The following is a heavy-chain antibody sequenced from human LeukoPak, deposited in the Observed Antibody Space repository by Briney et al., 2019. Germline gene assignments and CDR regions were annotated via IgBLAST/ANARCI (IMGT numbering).Heavy chain of an antibody. CDR2: ISGSGSSP. J-gene: IGHJ5*02. CDR3: AKWHSSGWYDPVWFDP. CDR1: GFTFSTYA. D-gene: IGHD6-19*01. Sequence: GGSLRLSWAASGFTFSTYAMSWVRQAPGKGLEWVSAISGSGSSPYYADSVKGRFTISRDNSKNTLYLQMNSLRAEDTAVYYCAKWHSSGWYDPVWFDPWGQGTLVTVSS. V-gene: IGHV3-23*01.